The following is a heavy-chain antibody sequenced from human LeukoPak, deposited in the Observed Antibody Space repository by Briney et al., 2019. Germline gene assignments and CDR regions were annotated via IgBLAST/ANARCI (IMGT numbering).Heavy chain of an antibody. Sequence: ASVKVSCKASGYTFINYYMHWVRQAPGQGLEWMGIINPSGGSTSCGQKFQGRVTMTRDMSTSPFYMELSSLRFEDTAVYYCARGPHRRTYDRDNWFDPWGQGTLVTVSS. CDR2: INPSGGST. CDR3: ARGPHRRTYDRDNWFDP. D-gene: IGHD3-10*02. CDR1: GYTFINYY. V-gene: IGHV1-46*01. J-gene: IGHJ5*02.